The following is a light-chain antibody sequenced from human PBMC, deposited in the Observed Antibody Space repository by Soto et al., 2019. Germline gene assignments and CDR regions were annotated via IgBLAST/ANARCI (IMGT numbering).Light chain of an antibody. CDR3: LSYTSSTTYV. CDR1: SSDVGGYNY. CDR2: AVT. V-gene: IGLV2-14*01. Sequence: QSVLTQPASVSGSPRQSITISCTGTSSDVGGYNYVSWYQQHPGKAPKLIIYAVTNRPSGVSIRFSGSKSGNTASLTISGLQAEDEADYYCLSYTSSTTYVFRTGTKLTXL. J-gene: IGLJ1*01.